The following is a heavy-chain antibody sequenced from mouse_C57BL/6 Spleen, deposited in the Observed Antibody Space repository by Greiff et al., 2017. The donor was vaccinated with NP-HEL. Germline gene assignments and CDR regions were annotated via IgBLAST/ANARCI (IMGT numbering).Heavy chain of an antibody. CDR2: INPNNGGT. V-gene: IGHV1-26*01. D-gene: IGHD2-3*01. J-gene: IGHJ4*01. CDR1: GYTFTDYY. CDR3: ARARGLLRWAMDY. Sequence: EVQLQQSGPELVKPGASVKISCKASGYTFTDYYMNWVKQSHGKSLEWIGDINPNNGGTSYNQKFKGKATLTVDKSSSTAYMELRSLTSEDSAVYYCARARGLLRWAMDYWGQGTSVTVSS.